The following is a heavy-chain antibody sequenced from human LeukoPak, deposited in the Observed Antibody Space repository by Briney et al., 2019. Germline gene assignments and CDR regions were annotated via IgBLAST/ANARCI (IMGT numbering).Heavy chain of an antibody. J-gene: IGHJ4*02. CDR1: GFTFSTFA. V-gene: IGHV3-23*01. CDR3: ARRAPSHDFDD. Sequence: GGSLRLSCAASGFTFSTFAMIWVRQPPGKGLEWVSSIFPSGGEIHYADSVRGRFTISRDNSKSTLSLQMNSLRVEDTALYYCARRAPSHDFDDWGQGTLVTVSS. CDR2: IFPSGGEI.